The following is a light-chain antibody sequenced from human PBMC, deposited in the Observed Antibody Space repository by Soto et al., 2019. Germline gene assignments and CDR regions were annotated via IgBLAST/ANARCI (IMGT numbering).Light chain of an antibody. J-gene: IGKJ1*01. V-gene: IGKV3-15*01. CDR3: QQYNNWPWT. CDR2: GAS. CDR1: QSVSSN. Sequence: EIVMTQSPGTLSVAPWERATLSCRASQSVSSNLAWYQQKPGQAPRLLIYGASTWATGIPARFSGGGSGTEFTLTINRLQSEDFAVYYCQQYNNWPWTFGQGTKVDIK.